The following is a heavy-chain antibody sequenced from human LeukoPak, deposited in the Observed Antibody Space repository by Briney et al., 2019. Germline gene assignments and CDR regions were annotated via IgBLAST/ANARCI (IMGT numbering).Heavy chain of an antibody. D-gene: IGHD6-19*01. CDR2: IYSGGST. J-gene: IGHJ6*02. CDR1: GFTVSSNY. Sequence: GGSLRLSCAASGFTVSSNYMSWVRQAPGKGLEWVSLIYSGGSTYYADSVKGRFTISRDNSKNTLYLQMNSRRAEDTAVYYCARDKAGYSSGWPKFYYYYGMDVWGQGTTVTVSS. CDR3: ARDKAGYSSGWPKFYYYYGMDV. V-gene: IGHV3-66*01.